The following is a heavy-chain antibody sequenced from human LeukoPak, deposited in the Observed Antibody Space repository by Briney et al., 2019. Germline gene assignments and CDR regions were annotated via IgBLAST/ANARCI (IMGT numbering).Heavy chain of an antibody. CDR1: GGSLSGSY. CDR2: VFYTGSF. CDR3: ARYSSSELFDY. Sequence: PSETLSLTCAVSGGSLSGSYWSWIRQFPGKGLEWIGFVFYTGSFNYNPSLKSRVRISVDTSRNQFSLKLSSVTAADTAVYYCARYSSSELFDYWGQGTLVTVSS. V-gene: IGHV4-59*01. D-gene: IGHD6-6*01. J-gene: IGHJ4*02.